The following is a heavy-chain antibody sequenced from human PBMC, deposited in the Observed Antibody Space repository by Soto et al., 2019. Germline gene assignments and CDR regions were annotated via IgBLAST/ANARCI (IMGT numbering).Heavy chain of an antibody. V-gene: IGHV4-30-4*01. CDR3: ARAGVATIYPGNNWFDP. Sequence: QVQLQESGPGLVKPSQTLSLTCTVSGGSISSGDYYWSWIRQPPGKGLEWIGYIYYSGSTYYNPYINSRVTISVDTSKNQFSLNLSSVTAADTAMYYCARAGVATIYPGNNWFDPSGHGNQVTVSS. CDR1: GGSISSGDYY. D-gene: IGHD5-12*01. J-gene: IGHJ5*02. CDR2: IYYSGST.